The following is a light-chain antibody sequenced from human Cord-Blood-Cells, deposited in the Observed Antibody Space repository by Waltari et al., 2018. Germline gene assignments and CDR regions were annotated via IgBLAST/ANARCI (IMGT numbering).Light chain of an antibody. CDR1: SSDVGGYNY. Sequence: QSALTQPRSVSGSPGQSVTISCTGTSSDVGGYNYVSWYQQHPGKAPKLMIYDVSKRPSGVPYRFSGSKSGNTASLTISGLQAEDEADYYCCSYAGSIYVFGTGTKVTVL. V-gene: IGLV2-11*01. CDR3: CSYAGSIYV. J-gene: IGLJ1*01. CDR2: DVS.